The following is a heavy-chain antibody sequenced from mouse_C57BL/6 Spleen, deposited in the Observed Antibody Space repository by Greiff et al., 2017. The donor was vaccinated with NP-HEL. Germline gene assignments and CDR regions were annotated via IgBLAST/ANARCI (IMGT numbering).Heavy chain of an antibody. V-gene: IGHV1-82*01. D-gene: IGHD1-1*01. J-gene: IGHJ2*01. CDR3: ARHYYGSNFDY. CDR1: GYAFSSSW. Sequence: QVQLQQSGPELVKPGASVKISCKASGYAFSSSWMNWVKQRPGKGLEWIGRIYPGDGDTNYNGKFKGKATLTADKSSSTAYMQLSSLTSEDSAVYFCARHYYGSNFDYWGQGTTLTVSS. CDR2: IYPGDGDT.